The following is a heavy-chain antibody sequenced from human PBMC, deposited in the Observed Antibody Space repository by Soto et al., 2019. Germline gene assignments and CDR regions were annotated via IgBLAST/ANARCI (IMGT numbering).Heavy chain of an antibody. CDR1: GYTLTELS. CDR2: FDPEDGET. CDR3: ATGRIAAAGRGHYYYSGMDV. Sequence: QVQLVQSGAEVKKPGASVKVSCKVSGYTLTELSMHWVRQAPGKGLEWMGGFDPEDGETIYAQKFQGRVTMTEDTSTDTAYLELSSLRSEDTAVYYCATGRIAAAGRGHYYYSGMDVWGQGTTVTVSS. V-gene: IGHV1-24*01. D-gene: IGHD6-13*01. J-gene: IGHJ6*02.